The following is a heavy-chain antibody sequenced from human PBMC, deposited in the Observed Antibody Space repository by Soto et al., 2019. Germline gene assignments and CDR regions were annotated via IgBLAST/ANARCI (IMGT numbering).Heavy chain of an antibody. Sequence: PGGSLRLSCAASGFTVSSNYMSWVRQAPGKGLEWVSVIYCGGSTYYADSVKGRFTISRDNSKNTLYLQMNSLRAEDTAVYYCARDSRCTNGVCYGAYYGMDVWGQGTTVTVSS. D-gene: IGHD2-8*01. J-gene: IGHJ6*02. CDR3: ARDSRCTNGVCYGAYYGMDV. CDR2: IYCGGST. CDR1: GFTVSSNY. V-gene: IGHV3-53*01.